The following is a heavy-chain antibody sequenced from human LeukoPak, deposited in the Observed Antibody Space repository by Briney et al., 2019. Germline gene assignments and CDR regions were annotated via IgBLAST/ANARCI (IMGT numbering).Heavy chain of an antibody. D-gene: IGHD2-15*01. CDR3: AKDISGYSGAFDI. V-gene: IGHV3-9*01. J-gene: IGHJ3*02. CDR2: ISWNSGSI. CDR1: GFTFDDYA. Sequence: GRSLRLSCAASGFTFDDYAMHWVRQAPGKGLEWVSGISWNSGSIGYADSVTGRFTISRDNAKNSLYLQMNSLRAEDTALYYCAKDISGYSGAFDIWGQGTTVTVSS.